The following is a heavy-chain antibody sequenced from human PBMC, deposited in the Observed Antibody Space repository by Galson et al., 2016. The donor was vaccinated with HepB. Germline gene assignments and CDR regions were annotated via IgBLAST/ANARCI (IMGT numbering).Heavy chain of an antibody. V-gene: IGHV3-53*01. J-gene: IGHJ4*02. Sequence: SLRLSCAASGFTVSSNYMSWVRQTPGKGLEWVSVIYSGGSTYYADPVKGRFTIYSDNSKNTLDLQMSSLRAEDTAVDYCTRDTDISGASRHDYWGQGTLVTFS. D-gene: IGHD3-9*01. CDR3: TRDTDISGASRHDY. CDR2: IYSGGST. CDR1: GFTVSSNY.